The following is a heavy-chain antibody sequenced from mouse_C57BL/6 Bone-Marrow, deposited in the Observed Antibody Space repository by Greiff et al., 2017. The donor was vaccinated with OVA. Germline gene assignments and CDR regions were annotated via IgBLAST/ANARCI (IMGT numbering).Heavy chain of an antibody. D-gene: IGHD2-5*01. CDR3: AEAYYSNYGYFDV. J-gene: IGHJ1*03. Sequence: QVQLQQSGAELVKPGASVKISCKASGYAFSSYWMNWVKQRPGKGLEWIGQIYPGDGDTNYNGKFKGKATLTADKSSSTAYMQLSSLTSEDSAVYFCAEAYYSNYGYFDVWGTGTTVTVSS. CDR2: IYPGDGDT. CDR1: GYAFSSYW. V-gene: IGHV1-80*01.